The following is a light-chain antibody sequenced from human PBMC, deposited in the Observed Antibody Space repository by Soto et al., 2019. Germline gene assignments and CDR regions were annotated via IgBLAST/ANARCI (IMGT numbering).Light chain of an antibody. Sequence: EIMMTQSPATLSVSPGERATLSCKASQSVSSSYLAWYQQKPGQVPKLLIYDASTRATAIPDRFSGSGSGTDFTLTISRLEPEDFAVYYCQQYGNSPQTFGQGTKVDIK. J-gene: IGKJ1*01. CDR2: DAS. V-gene: IGKV3-20*01. CDR1: QSVSSSY. CDR3: QQYGNSPQT.